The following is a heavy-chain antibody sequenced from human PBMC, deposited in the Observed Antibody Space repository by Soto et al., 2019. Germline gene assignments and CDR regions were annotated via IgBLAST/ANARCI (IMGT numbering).Heavy chain of an antibody. CDR1: GFNFIPFC. Sequence: PGGSLRLSCAASGFNFIPFCLNWVRQAPGKGLEWVASISSSAIYIDYADSVKGRFTISRDNANNSLYLQMNSLRAKDTATYYGMRDGLDYYDTERLYFDKWGQGTLVTVSS. CDR2: ISSSAIYI. D-gene: IGHD3-22*01. V-gene: IGHV3-21*01. CDR3: MRDGLDYYDTERLYFDK. J-gene: IGHJ4*02.